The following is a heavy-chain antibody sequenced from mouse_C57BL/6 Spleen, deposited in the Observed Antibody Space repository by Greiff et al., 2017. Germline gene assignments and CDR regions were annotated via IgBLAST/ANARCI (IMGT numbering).Heavy chain of an antibody. D-gene: IGHD1-1*01. Sequence: QVQLQQSGPELVKPGASVKISCKASGYAFSSSWMNWVKQRPGKGLEWIGRIYPGDGDTNYNGKFKGKATLTADKSSSTAYMQLSSLTSEDSAVYFCARMDYGTPRFACWGQVTLVTVSA. CDR3: ARMDYGTPRFAC. J-gene: IGHJ3*01. CDR2: IYPGDGDT. CDR1: GYAFSSSW. V-gene: IGHV1-82*01.